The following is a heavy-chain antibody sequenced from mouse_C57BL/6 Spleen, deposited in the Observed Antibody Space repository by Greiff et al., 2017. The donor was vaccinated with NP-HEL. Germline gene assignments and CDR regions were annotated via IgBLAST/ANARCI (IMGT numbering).Heavy chain of an antibody. D-gene: IGHD1-1*01. Sequence: QVQLQQSGAELVKPGASVKLSCKASGYTFTSYWMHWVKQRPGQGLEWIGMIHPNSGSTNYNEKFKSKATLTVDKSSSTAYMQLSSLTSEDSAVYYCARWDITTVVAKDYWGQGTTLTVSS. CDR2: IHPNSGST. J-gene: IGHJ2*01. CDR1: GYTFTSYW. CDR3: ARWDITTVVAKDY. V-gene: IGHV1-64*01.